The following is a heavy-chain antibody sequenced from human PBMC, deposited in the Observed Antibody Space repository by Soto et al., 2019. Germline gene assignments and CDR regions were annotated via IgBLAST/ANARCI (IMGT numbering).Heavy chain of an antibody. J-gene: IGHJ4*02. CDR3: ARGWYYFDS. CDR1: VEPMTGGYY. Sequence: LSLTCDVSVEPMTGGYYWGWIRQSPGKGLEWIGSIYYGGTTYYNPSLRSRLAISIDTSKNQFSLRLSSVTAADTALYYCARGWYYFDSWGQGTLVTVPS. CDR2: IYYGGTT. V-gene: IGHV4-38-2*01. D-gene: IGHD2-15*01.